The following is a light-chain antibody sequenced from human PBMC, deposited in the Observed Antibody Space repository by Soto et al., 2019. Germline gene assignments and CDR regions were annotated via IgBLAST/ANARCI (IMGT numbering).Light chain of an antibody. Sequence: DIVMTQSPDSLAVSLGERATINCKSSQSVLYSSNNKNYLAWYQQKPGQPPKLLIYWASTRESVVPDRFSGSGSGTDFTLTISSLQAEDVAVYYCQQYYSTPYTFGQGTKLELK. CDR2: WAS. V-gene: IGKV4-1*01. CDR3: QQYYSTPYT. CDR1: QSVLYSSNNKNY. J-gene: IGKJ2*01.